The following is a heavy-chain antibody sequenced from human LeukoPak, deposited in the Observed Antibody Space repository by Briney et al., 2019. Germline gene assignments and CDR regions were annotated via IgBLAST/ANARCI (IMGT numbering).Heavy chain of an antibody. V-gene: IGHV3-23*01. J-gene: IGHJ4*02. CDR3: AKDPIYSSSWYYFDY. Sequence: GGSLRLSCAASGFTFSSYAMSWVRQAPGKGLEWVSALSGSGGNTYYADSVKGRFTISRDNSKNTLHLQMKSLRAEDTAVYYCAKDPIYSSSWYYFDYWGQGTLVTVSS. CDR1: GFTFSSYA. CDR2: LSGSGGNT. D-gene: IGHD6-13*01.